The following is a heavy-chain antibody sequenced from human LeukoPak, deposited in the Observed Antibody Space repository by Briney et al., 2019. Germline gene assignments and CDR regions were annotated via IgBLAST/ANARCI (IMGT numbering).Heavy chain of an antibody. CDR1: GGTFSSYA. Sequence: ASVKVSCKASGGTFSSYAISWVRQAPGQGLEWMGGIIPIFGTANYAQKFQGRVTITADESTSTAYMELSSLRSEDTAVYYCARGVRGSGYLYYWGQGTLVTVSS. V-gene: IGHV1-69*13. CDR2: IIPIFGTA. D-gene: IGHD3-22*01. CDR3: ARGVRGSGYLYY. J-gene: IGHJ4*02.